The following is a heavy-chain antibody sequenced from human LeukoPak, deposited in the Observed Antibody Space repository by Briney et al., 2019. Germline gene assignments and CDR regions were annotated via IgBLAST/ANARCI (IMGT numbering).Heavy chain of an antibody. D-gene: IGHD1-26*01. Sequence: QPGGSLRLSCAASGFTFSNYGMHWVRQAPGEGLEWVAFIRYDGSNKYYADSVKGRFTISRDNSKNTLFLQMNSLRAEDTAVYYCAKTTIVGVTVDAFDIWGQGTMVTVSS. CDR2: IRYDGSNK. CDR1: GFTFSNYG. CDR3: AKTTIVGVTVDAFDI. J-gene: IGHJ3*02. V-gene: IGHV3-30*02.